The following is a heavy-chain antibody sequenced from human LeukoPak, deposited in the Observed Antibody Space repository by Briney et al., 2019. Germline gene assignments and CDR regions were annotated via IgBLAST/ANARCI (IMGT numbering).Heavy chain of an antibody. V-gene: IGHV4-39*07. CDR2: IYYSGST. D-gene: IGHD3-22*01. CDR3: ARGDMDSSGYEDAFDI. CDR1: GDSISSSSYY. J-gene: IGHJ3*02. Sequence: SETLSLTCTVSGDSISSSSYYWGWIRQPPGKGLEWIGSIYYSGSTYYNPSLKSRVTISVDTSKNQFSLKLSSVTAADTAVYYCARGDMDSSGYEDAFDIWGQGTMVTVSS.